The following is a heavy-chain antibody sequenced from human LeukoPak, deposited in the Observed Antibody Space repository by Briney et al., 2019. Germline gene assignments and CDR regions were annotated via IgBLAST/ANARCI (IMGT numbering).Heavy chain of an antibody. Sequence: PSETLSLTCTVSGGSISEYYWSWIRQPPGKGLEWIGYIYYSGSTNYNPSLKSRVTISVDTSKNQLSLKLSSVTAADTALYYCARGVRYFVLDGSDIWGQGTMVTVSS. D-gene: IGHD3-9*01. CDR1: GGSISEYY. J-gene: IGHJ3*02. CDR2: IYYSGST. V-gene: IGHV4-59*01. CDR3: ARGVRYFVLDGSDI.